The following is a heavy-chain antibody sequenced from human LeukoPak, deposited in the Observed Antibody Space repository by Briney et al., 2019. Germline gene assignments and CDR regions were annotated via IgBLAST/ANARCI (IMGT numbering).Heavy chain of an antibody. CDR2: ISFDRWNK. D-gene: IGHD3-22*01. V-gene: IGHV3-30*04. J-gene: IGHJ4*02. CDR1: GFRFSDHA. Sequence: PGGSLRLSCEASGFRFSDHAMHWVRQAPGNGLECVTTISFDRWNKYYADSVKGRFTFSRDNSKNTLYLQMNSLRTEDTAVYYCVRGVGIYDSIDYFDYWGQGTLVIVAT. CDR3: VRGVGIYDSIDYFDY.